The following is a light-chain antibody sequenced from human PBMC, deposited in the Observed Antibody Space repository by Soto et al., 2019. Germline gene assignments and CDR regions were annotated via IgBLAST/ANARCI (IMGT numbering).Light chain of an antibody. Sequence: IVMTQSPATLSLSPGERATLSCRASQSVSNNYLAWYQQKPGQAPRLLIYDASTRATGIPDRFSGSGSETDFTLTITRLEPEDFAVYYCQQRNNWPPITFGQGTRLEIK. CDR2: DAS. CDR3: QQRNNWPPIT. J-gene: IGKJ5*01. CDR1: QSVSNNY. V-gene: IGKV3D-20*02.